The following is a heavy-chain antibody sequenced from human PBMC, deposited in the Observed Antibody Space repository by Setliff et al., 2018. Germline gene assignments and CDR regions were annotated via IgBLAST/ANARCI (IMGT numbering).Heavy chain of an antibody. CDR3: ARRGMSSSWFQGYFDY. Sequence: GGSLRLSCAASGFTFSSYWMTWVRQAPGKGLEWVANIKQDGSERHYVDSVKGRFTISRDNARNSLYLQMNSLRAEDTAVYYCARRGMSSSWFQGYFDYWGQGTLVTVSS. D-gene: IGHD6-13*01. V-gene: IGHV3-7*01. CDR2: IKQDGSER. J-gene: IGHJ4*02. CDR1: GFTFSSYW.